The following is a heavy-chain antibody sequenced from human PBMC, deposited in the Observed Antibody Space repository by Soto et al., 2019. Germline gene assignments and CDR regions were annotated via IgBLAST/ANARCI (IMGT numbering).Heavy chain of an antibody. CDR2: ISYDGSNK. Sequence: GGSLRLSCAASGFTFSSYGMHWVRQAPGKGLEWVAVISYDGSNKYYADSVKGRFTISSDNSKNTLYLQMNSLRAEDTAVYYCAKDFDYYGSGSYYPFDYWGQGTLVTVSS. D-gene: IGHD3-10*01. CDR3: AKDFDYYGSGSYYPFDY. V-gene: IGHV3-30*18. J-gene: IGHJ4*02. CDR1: GFTFSSYG.